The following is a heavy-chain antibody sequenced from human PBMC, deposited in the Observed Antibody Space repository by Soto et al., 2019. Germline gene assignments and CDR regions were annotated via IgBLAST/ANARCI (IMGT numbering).Heavy chain of an antibody. J-gene: IGHJ5*02. CDR1: GGSISSGDYY. CDR2: IYYSGST. V-gene: IGHV4-30-4*01. CDR3: ARDQLEGNWFDP. D-gene: IGHD1-1*01. Sequence: SETLSLTCTVSGGSISSGDYYWSWIRQPPGKGLEWIGYIYYSGSTYYNPSLKSRVTISVDKSKNQFSLKLSSVTAADTAVYYCARDQLEGNWFDPWGQGTLVTVSS.